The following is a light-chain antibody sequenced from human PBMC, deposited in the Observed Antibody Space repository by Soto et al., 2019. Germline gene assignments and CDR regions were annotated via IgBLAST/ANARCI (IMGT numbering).Light chain of an antibody. J-gene: IGKJ5*01. Sequence: DIQMTQSPSTLSASVGDRVTITCRASQSIINWLAWYQQKPGKAPRFLIHQASVLETGVPSRFSGSGSETEFALTINSLQPDDFGVYDCQQYLNFPITFGQGTRLEL. CDR1: QSIINW. CDR3: QQYLNFPIT. V-gene: IGKV1-5*03. CDR2: QAS.